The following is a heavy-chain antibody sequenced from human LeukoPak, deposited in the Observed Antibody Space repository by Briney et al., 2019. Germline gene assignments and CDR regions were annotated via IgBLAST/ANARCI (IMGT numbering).Heavy chain of an antibody. V-gene: IGHV3-23*01. D-gene: IGHD3-3*01. CDR2: ITTSDGNT. CDR3: AKEITIFGVVIPSFDY. Sequence: GGSLRLSCAASGFTFSSYTMSWVRQAPGKGLEWVSTITTSDGNTYYADSVKGRFTVSRDNSKNTLYLQMNSLRAEDTAVYYCAKEITIFGVVIPSFDYWGQGTLVTVSS. J-gene: IGHJ4*02. CDR1: GFTFSSYT.